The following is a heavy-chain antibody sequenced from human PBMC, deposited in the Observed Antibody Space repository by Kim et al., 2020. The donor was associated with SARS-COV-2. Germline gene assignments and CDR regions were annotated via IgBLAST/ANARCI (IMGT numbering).Heavy chain of an antibody. CDR2: IYYSGST. V-gene: IGHV4-30-4*01. CDR3: AREWALGDADIVVVPAAPLVD. J-gene: IGHJ4*02. CDR1: GGSISSGDYY. Sequence: SETLSLTCTVSGGSISSGDYYWSWIRQPPGKGLEWIGYIYYSGSTYYNPSLKSRVTISVDTSKNQFSLKLSSVTAADTAVYYCAREWALGDADIVVVPAAPLVDWGQGTLVTVSS. D-gene: IGHD2-2*01.